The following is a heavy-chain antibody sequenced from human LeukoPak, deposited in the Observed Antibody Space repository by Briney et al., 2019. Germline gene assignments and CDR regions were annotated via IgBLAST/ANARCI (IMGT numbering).Heavy chain of an antibody. D-gene: IGHD3-9*01. CDR3: ARARYFDILTGYYNAEYFPH. CDR1: GGSFSGYY. CDR2: INHSRST. Sequence: SETLSLTCAVYGGSFSGYYWSWIRQPPGKGLEWIGEINHSRSTNYNPSLNSRVTISVDTSKNQFSLKLSSVTAADTAVYYCARARYFDILTGYYNAEYFPHWGQGTLVTVSS. V-gene: IGHV4-34*01. J-gene: IGHJ1*01.